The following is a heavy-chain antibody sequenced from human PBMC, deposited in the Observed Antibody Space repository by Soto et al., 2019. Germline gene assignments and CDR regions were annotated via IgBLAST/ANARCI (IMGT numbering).Heavy chain of an antibody. CDR1: GFTFRNYD. CDR3: ATTDRDFYGLDV. D-gene: IGHD1-1*01. V-gene: IGHV3-13*05. CDR2: ISATGDP. Sequence: EVQLVESGGGLVQPGGSLRLSCEASGFTFRNYDMHWVRQGTGKGLEWVSGISATGDPDYADSVEGRFTISIENAQNSFFLQMNSLRVGDTAVYYCATTDRDFYGLDVWGQGTTVIVSS. J-gene: IGHJ6*02.